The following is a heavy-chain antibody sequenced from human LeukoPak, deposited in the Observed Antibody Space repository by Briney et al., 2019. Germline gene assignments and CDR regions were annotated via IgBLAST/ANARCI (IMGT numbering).Heavy chain of an antibody. Sequence: GGSLRLSCAASGFTVNYWMSWARQAPGKGLEWVATMTHDGSDEYYLDSVKGRFTISRDSAKNSIYLQMNSLRVEDTSTYYCAKGDLENWGQGTLVTVSS. CDR2: MTHDGSDE. V-gene: IGHV3-7*01. CDR3: AKGDLEN. CDR1: GFTVNYW. J-gene: IGHJ4*02.